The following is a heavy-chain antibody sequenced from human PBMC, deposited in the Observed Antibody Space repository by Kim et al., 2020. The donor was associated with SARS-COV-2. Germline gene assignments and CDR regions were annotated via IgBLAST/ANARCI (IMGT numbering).Heavy chain of an antibody. Sequence: GGSLRLSCAASGFTFSSYAMSWVRQAPGKGLEWVSAISGSGGSTYYADSVKGRFTISRDNSKNTLYLQMNSLRAEDTAVYYCAKDLGDSSGWYLKYYFDYWGQGTLVTVSS. D-gene: IGHD6-19*01. V-gene: IGHV3-23*01. CDR2: ISGSGGST. CDR3: AKDLGDSSGWYLKYYFDY. CDR1: GFTFSSYA. J-gene: IGHJ4*02.